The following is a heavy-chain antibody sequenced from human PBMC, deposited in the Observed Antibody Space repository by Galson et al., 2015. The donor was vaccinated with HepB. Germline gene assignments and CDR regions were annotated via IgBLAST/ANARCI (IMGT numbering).Heavy chain of an antibody. Sequence: SVKVSCKASGYTFTGYYMHWVRQAPGQGLGWMGWINPNSGGTNYAQKFQGWVTMTRDTSISTAYMELSRLRSDDTAVYYCARDYYGSGSRAFDIWGQGTMVTVSS. CDR2: INPNSGGT. D-gene: IGHD3-10*01. V-gene: IGHV1-2*04. J-gene: IGHJ3*02. CDR3: ARDYYGSGSRAFDI. CDR1: GYTFTGYY.